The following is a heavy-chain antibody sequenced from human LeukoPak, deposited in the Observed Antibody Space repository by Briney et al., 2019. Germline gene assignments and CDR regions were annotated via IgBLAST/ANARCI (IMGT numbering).Heavy chain of an antibody. J-gene: IGHJ4*02. V-gene: IGHV3-9*01. CDR1: GFTIDDYA. CDR3: AKMSDRGGPGEDY. Sequence: GGSLRLSCAASGFTIDDYAMHWVRQAPGKGLEWVSGISWNSGSIGYADSVKGRFTISRDNAKNSLYLQMSSLRAEDTALYYCAKMSDRGGPGEDYWGQGTLVTVSS. CDR2: ISWNSGSI. D-gene: IGHD3-10*01.